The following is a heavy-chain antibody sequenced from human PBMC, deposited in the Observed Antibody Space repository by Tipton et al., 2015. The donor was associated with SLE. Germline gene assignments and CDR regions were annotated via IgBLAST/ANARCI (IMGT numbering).Heavy chain of an antibody. Sequence: GLVKPSETLSLTCVVYGGSFSGHTWTWVRQPPGQGLEWIGDINHSGGTNYNPSLKSRVTISVDTSRSQFSLTLTSVTAADTAVYHCARAGLGSAYYYYYYGMDVWGQGTTVTVSS. D-gene: IGHD3-16*01. CDR1: GGSFSGHT. J-gene: IGHJ6*02. V-gene: IGHV4-34*01. CDR2: INHSGGT. CDR3: ARAGLGSAYYYYYYGMDV.